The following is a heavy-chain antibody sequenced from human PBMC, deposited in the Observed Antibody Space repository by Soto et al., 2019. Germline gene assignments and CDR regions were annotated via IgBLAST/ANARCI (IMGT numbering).Heavy chain of an antibody. CDR3: ARESEVLRGVRAFDI. V-gene: IGHV5-51*01. Sequence: GESLKISCKGSGYSFTSYWIGWVRQMPGKGLEWMGIIYPGDSDTRYSPSFQGQVTISADKSISTAYLQWSSLKASDTAMYYCARESEVLRGVRAFDIWGQGTMVTVSS. CDR2: IYPGDSDT. D-gene: IGHD3-10*01. CDR1: GYSFTSYW. J-gene: IGHJ3*02.